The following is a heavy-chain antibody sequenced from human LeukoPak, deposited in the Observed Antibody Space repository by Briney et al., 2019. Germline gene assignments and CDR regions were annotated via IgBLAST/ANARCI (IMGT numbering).Heavy chain of an antibody. V-gene: IGHV3-23*01. CDR3: AKGQTTNGRGWLKPFDY. D-gene: IGHD6-19*01. J-gene: IGHJ4*02. CDR2: INNDDTK. CDR1: GFTFSSCA. Sequence: GGSLRLSCAASGFTFSSCAMIWVRQPPGKGLEWVSSINNDDTKYNADSVKGRFTISRDKYKNTLYLQMNSLRAEDTALYYCAKGQTTNGRGWLKPFDYWGQGSLVSVSS.